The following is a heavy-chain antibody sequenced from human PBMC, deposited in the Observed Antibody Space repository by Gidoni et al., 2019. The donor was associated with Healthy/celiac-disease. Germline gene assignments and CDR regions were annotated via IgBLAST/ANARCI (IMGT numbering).Heavy chain of an antibody. Sequence: QVQLVESGGGVVQPGGSLRLSCAASGFTFSSYGMHWVRQAPGKGLEWVAFIRYDGSNKYYADSVKGRFTISRDNSKNTLYLQMNSLRAEDTAVYYCAKDWYYYDSSGYTTVFDYWGQGTLVTVSS. CDR2: IRYDGSNK. V-gene: IGHV3-30*02. CDR1: GFTFSSYG. CDR3: AKDWYYYDSSGYTTVFDY. D-gene: IGHD3-22*01. J-gene: IGHJ4*02.